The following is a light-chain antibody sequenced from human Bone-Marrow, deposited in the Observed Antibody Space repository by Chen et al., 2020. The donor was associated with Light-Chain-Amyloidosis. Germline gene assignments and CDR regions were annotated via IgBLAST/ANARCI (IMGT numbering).Light chain of an antibody. Sequence: NFMLPQPHSVSQSPGKTVIVSCTRSSGSIATNYVQWYQQRPGASPTTVIYEDDQRPSGVPDRFSGSIDRSSNSASLTISGLKTEDEADYYCQSYQGSSQGVFGGGTKLTVL. V-gene: IGLV6-57*01. J-gene: IGLJ3*02. CDR3: QSYQGSSQGV. CDR1: SGSIATNY. CDR2: EDD.